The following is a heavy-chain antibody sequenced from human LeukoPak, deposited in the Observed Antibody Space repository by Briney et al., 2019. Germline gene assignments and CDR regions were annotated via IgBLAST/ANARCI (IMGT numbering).Heavy chain of an antibody. D-gene: IGHD3-16*01. CDR2: MFYSGST. CDR1: GGSIRSYH. CDR3: ARHSGLPFYFDL. J-gene: IGHJ4*02. V-gene: IGHV4-59*08. Sequence: SETLSLTCNVSGGSIRSYHWCWIRQPPPKELEWIGYMFYSGSTNYHPSLKNRVTISIDASKNQFSLKLSSVTAADTAVYYCARHSGLPFYFDLWGQGTPVTVSS.